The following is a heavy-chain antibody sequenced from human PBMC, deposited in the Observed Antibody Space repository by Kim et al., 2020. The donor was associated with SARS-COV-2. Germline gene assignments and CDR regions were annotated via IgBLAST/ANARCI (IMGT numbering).Heavy chain of an antibody. CDR1: GGSFSGYY. CDR3: ASRGFRFSSSWYSPLNRHFDY. D-gene: IGHD6-13*01. V-gene: IGHV4-34*01. Sequence: SETLSLTCAVYGGSFSGYYWSWIRQPPGKGLEWIGEINHSGSTNYNPSLKSRVTISVDTSKNQFSLKLSSVTAADTAVYYCASRGFRFSSSWYSPLNRHFDYWGQGTLVTVSS. CDR2: INHSGST. J-gene: IGHJ4*02.